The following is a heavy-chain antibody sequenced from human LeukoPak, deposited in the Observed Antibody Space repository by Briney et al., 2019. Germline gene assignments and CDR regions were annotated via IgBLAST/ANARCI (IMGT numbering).Heavy chain of an antibody. CDR2: INQDGSQK. CDR1: GFTFGSCW. Sequence: PGGSLRLSCAASGFTFGSCWMNWVRQTPGKGLEWVANINQDGSQKFYVDSVKGRFTISRDNAKNSLYLQMNSLRAEDTAVYYCARALQPNSNSLLMGWGQGTLVTVSS. D-gene: IGHD6-6*01. CDR3: ARALQPNSNSLLMG. V-gene: IGHV3-7*04. J-gene: IGHJ4*02.